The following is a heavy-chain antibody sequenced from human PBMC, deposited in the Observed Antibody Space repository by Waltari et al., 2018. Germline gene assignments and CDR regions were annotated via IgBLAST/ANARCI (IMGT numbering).Heavy chain of an antibody. CDR2: IYDPGRT. J-gene: IGHJ4*02. D-gene: IGHD5-18*01. Sequence: EVQLAESGGGLVHPGGSLRLSCAASGFTVSSNHMGWVRRAPGKGLEWVSIIYDPGRTNYPDSVEGRFTISRDKSKNTVHLQMNSLRPEDTAIYYCARARDEETAMVYFDHWGQGTLVTVSS. CDR1: GFTVSSNH. V-gene: IGHV3-66*02. CDR3: ARARDEETAMVYFDH.